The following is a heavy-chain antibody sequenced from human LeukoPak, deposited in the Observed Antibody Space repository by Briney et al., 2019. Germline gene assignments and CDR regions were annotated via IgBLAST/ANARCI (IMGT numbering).Heavy chain of an antibody. CDR1: GFTFSTFA. V-gene: IGHV3-21*01. J-gene: IGHJ4*02. CDR3: ARASFYNSGRIFDS. Sequence: GGSLRLSCAASGFTFSTFAMIWVRQPPGKGLEWVSSINSGSLFRYYADAVQGRFSISRDNAKNSLYLQMNSLRAEDTAIYYCARASFYNSGRIFDSWGQGILVTVSS. D-gene: IGHD2/OR15-2a*01. CDR2: INSGSLFR.